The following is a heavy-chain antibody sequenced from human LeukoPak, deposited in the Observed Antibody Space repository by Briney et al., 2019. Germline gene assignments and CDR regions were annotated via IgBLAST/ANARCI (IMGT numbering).Heavy chain of an antibody. V-gene: IGHV4-38-2*01. D-gene: IGHD2-8*01. Sequence: PSETLSLTCVVSGYSISNDYYWGWIRQPPGKGLEWIGSIYHSGSTYYNPSLKSRVTISVDTSKNQFSLKLSSVTAADTAFYYCFLSKGLMVYANFDYWGQGTLVTVSS. CDR1: GYSISNDYY. CDR2: IYHSGST. CDR3: FLSKGLMVYANFDY. J-gene: IGHJ4*02.